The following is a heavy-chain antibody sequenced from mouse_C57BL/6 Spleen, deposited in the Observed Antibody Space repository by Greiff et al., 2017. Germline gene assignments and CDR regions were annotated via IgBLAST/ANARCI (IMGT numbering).Heavy chain of an antibody. CDR2: IYPSDSET. J-gene: IGHJ1*03. CDR3: ARGSYGNYPWYFDV. Sequence: VQLQQPGAELVRPGSSVKLSCKASGYTFTSYWMDWVKQRPGQGLEWIGNIYPSDSETHYNQKFKDKATLTVDKSSSTAYMQLSSLTSEDSAVYYCARGSYGNYPWYFDVWGTGTTVTVSS. CDR1: GYTFTSYW. V-gene: IGHV1-61*01. D-gene: IGHD2-1*01.